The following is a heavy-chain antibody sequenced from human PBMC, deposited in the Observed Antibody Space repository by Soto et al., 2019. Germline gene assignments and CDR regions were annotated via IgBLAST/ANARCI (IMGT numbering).Heavy chain of an antibody. CDR1: GFTFSDYW. CDR3: TRGQSGYSFFDF. V-gene: IGHV3-74*01. J-gene: IGHJ4*02. Sequence: EVQLVESGGGLVQPGGSLRLSCTASGFTFSDYWMHWVRKAPGKGLVWVSRINNDGSSTVHGDPVKGRFTISRDNAKNTVYLEMHSLRAEDTAVYYCTRGQSGYSFFDFWGQGTLVTVSS. D-gene: IGHD5-18*01. CDR2: INNDGSST.